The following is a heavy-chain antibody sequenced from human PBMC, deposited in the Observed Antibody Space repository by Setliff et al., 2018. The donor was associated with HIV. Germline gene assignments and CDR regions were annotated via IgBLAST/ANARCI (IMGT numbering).Heavy chain of an antibody. CDR3: ARDPFLYYYDDSGYPGGAFDS. D-gene: IGHD3-22*01. CDR1: GYTFTSYG. CDR2: ISAYNGNT. Sequence: GASVKVSCKASGYTFTSYGISWVRQAPGQGLEWMGWISAYNGNTNYAQKLQGRVTMTTDTSTSTAYMELRSLRSDDTAAYYCARDPFLYYYDDSGYPGGAFDSWGQGTMVTVSS. V-gene: IGHV1-18*01. J-gene: IGHJ3*02.